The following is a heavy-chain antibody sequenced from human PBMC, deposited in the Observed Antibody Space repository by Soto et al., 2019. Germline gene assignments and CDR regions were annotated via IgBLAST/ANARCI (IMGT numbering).Heavy chain of an antibody. CDR2: ISSSGSTI. CDR1: GFTFSDYY. Sequence: GGSLRLSCAASGFTFSDYYMSWIRQAPGKGLEWVSYISSSGSTIYYADSVKGRFTISRDNAKNSLYLQMNSLRAEDTAVYYCARDDSGYDYTHWFDPWGQGTLVTVSS. J-gene: IGHJ5*02. CDR3: ARDDSGYDYTHWFDP. V-gene: IGHV3-11*01. D-gene: IGHD5-12*01.